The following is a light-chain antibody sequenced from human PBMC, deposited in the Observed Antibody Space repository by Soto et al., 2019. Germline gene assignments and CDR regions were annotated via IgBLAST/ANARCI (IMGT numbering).Light chain of an antibody. Sequence: QSVLTQPPSVSGAPGQRVTISCTGSSPNIGAGYDVHWYQQLPGTAPKLLIYANSNRPSGVPDRFSGSKSGTSASLAITGLQAEDEADDYCQSYDSSLSGFVVFGRGTQLTVL. V-gene: IGLV1-40*01. CDR1: SPNIGAGYD. CDR3: QSYDSSLSGFVV. J-gene: IGLJ2*01. CDR2: ANS.